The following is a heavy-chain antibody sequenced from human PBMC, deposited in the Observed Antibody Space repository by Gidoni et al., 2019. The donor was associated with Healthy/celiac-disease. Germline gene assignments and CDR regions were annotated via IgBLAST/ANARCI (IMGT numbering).Heavy chain of an antibody. CDR2: ISISSSSYI. D-gene: IGHD2-2*01. J-gene: IGHJ6*04. CDR3: ARDVSGIVVSWVMDV. CDR1: GFTFLRYS. V-gene: IGHV3-21*01. Sequence: EAQLVGSGRGLVRPGGSLRLSCVASGFTFLRYSMNWVRRAQGKGVEGVSSISISSSSYIYYADSVKGRFTISRDNAKNSLYLQMNSLRAEDTAVYYCARDVSGIVVSWVMDVWGKGTTVTVSS.